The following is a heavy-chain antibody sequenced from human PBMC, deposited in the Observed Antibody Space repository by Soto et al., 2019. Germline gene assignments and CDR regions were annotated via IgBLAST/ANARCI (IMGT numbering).Heavy chain of an antibody. D-gene: IGHD6-13*01. J-gene: IGHJ4*02. V-gene: IGHV2-5*01. Sequence: QITLKASGPTLVKPTQTLTLTCTFSGFSLSTSGVSVGWIRQPPGHALEWLALIYWNDDKRYRPSLRSRLTVTKATSKSHVVLTMTTMDPVDTATDFCAHSGQQLDDLWGHWGQGTLVTVSS. CDR2: IYWNDDK. CDR1: GFSLSTSGVS. CDR3: AHSGQQLDDLWGH.